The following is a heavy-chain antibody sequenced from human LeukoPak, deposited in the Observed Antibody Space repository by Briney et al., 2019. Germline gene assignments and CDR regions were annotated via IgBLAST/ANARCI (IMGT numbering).Heavy chain of an antibody. V-gene: IGHV3-30-3*01. D-gene: IGHD1-26*01. J-gene: IGHJ4*02. CDR1: GFAFSSYA. CDR3: ARESGIVGAPDY. Sequence: GGSLRLSCAASGFAFSSYAMHWVRQAPGKGLEWVAVISYDGSNKYYADSVKGRFTISRDNSKNTLYLQMNSLRAEDTAVYYCARESGIVGAPDYWGQGTLVTVSS. CDR2: ISYDGSNK.